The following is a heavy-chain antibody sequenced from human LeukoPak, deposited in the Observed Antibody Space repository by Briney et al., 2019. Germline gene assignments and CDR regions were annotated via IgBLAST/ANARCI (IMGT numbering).Heavy chain of an antibody. D-gene: IGHD5-12*01. Sequence: PGGSLRLSCAASGFTFSSYGMHWVRQAPGKGLEWVAFIRYDGSNKYYADSVKGRFTISRDNAKNSLYLQMNSLRAEDTAAYFCARVNIVETYPLFDYWGQGTLDTVSS. V-gene: IGHV3-30*02. CDR3: ARVNIVETYPLFDY. CDR1: GFTFSSYG. J-gene: IGHJ4*02. CDR2: IRYDGSNK.